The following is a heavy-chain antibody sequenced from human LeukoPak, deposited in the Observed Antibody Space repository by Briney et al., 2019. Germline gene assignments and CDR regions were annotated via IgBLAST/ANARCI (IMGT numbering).Heavy chain of an antibody. CDR2: IYSGGST. CDR3: ARDRRYCSSTSCYGGMVDY. CDR1: GFTVSSNY. Sequence: GGSLRLSCAASGFTVSSNYMSWVRQAPGKGLEWVSVIYSGGSTYYADSVKGRFTISRDNSKNTLYLQMNSLRAEDTAVYYCARDRRYCSSTSCYGGMVDYWGQGTLVTVSS. J-gene: IGHJ4*02. D-gene: IGHD2-2*01. V-gene: IGHV3-53*01.